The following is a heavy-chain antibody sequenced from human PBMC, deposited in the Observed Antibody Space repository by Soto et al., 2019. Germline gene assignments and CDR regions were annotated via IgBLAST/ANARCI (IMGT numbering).Heavy chain of an antibody. J-gene: IGHJ5*02. Sequence: QLQLQESGPGLVKPSETLSLTCTVSGGSISSSSYYWGWIRQPPGKGLEWIGSIYYSGSTYYNPSLKSRVTISVDTSKNQFSLKLSSVTAADTAVYYCASVLLWFGELFPNWFDPWGQGTLVTVSS. CDR2: IYYSGST. CDR1: GGSISSSSYY. CDR3: ASVLLWFGELFPNWFDP. D-gene: IGHD3-10*01. V-gene: IGHV4-39*01.